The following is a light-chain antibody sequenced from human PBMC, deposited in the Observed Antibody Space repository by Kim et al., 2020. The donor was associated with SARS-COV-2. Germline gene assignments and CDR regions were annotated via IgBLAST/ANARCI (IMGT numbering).Light chain of an antibody. CDR3: QAWDSSTASYV. V-gene: IGLV3-1*01. CDR1: RLGDKY. CDR2: QDK. J-gene: IGLJ1*01. Sequence: SYELTQPPSVSVSPGQTASITCSGDRLGDKYACWYQRKPGQSPMLVIYQDKKRPSGIPERFSGSNSGNTATLTISGTQAMDEADYYCQAWDSSTASYVFG.